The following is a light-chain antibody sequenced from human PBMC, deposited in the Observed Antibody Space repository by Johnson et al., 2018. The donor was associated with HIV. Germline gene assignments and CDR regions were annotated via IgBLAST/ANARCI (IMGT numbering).Light chain of an antibody. J-gene: IGLJ1*01. CDR3: GTWDTSLSAFV. CDR1: RSNIGRNY. Sequence: QAVLTQPPSVSAAPGQKVTIYCSGSRSNIGRNYVSWYQQLPGTAPKLLIYENNKRPLGIPDRFSGSKSGTSATLGITGLQTGDEADFYCGTWDTSLSAFVFGTGTKVTV. V-gene: IGLV1-51*02. CDR2: ENN.